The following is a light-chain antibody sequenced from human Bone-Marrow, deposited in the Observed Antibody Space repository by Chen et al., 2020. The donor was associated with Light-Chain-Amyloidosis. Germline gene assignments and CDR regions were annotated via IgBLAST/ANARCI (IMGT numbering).Light chain of an antibody. CDR3: QVWDRGSDRPV. J-gene: IGLJ3*02. Sequence: SYVLTQPSSVSVAPGQTATIACGGNNIGSTSVHWYQQTPGQAPLLVVYDDSDRPSGIPERWSGSNSGNTATLTISRGEAGDEADYYCQVWDRGSDRPVFGGGTKLTVL. V-gene: IGLV3-21*02. CDR2: DDS. CDR1: NIGSTS.